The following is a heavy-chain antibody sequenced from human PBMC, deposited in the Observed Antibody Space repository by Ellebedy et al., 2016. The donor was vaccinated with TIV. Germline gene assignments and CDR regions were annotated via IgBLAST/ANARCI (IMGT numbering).Heavy chain of an antibody. CDR1: GFTFSDYW. D-gene: IGHD1-26*01. J-gene: IGHJ4*02. CDR2: INPDGTTT. CDR3: ARAVGVLDY. Sequence: GESLKISCVTSGFTFSDYWMHWVRQVPGKGPVWVSQINPDGTTTSFAESVKGRFTISRDNAKNALYLQMNSLTPEDTAMYYCARAVGVLDYWGRGTLVTVSS. V-gene: IGHV3-74*01.